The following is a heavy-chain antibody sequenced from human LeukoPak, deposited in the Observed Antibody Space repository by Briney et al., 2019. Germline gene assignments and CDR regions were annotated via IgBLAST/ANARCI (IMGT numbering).Heavy chain of an antibody. J-gene: IGHJ3*02. CDR1: GYTFTGYY. Sequence: GASVKVSCKASGYTFTGYYMHWVRQAPGQGLEWMGWINPNSGGTTYAQKFQGRVTTTRDTSISTAYLELSRLRSDDTAVYYCARDPLEWLVLPKAFDIWGQGAMVTVSS. CDR3: ARDPLEWLVLPKAFDI. V-gene: IGHV1-2*02. CDR2: INPNSGGT. D-gene: IGHD3-3*01.